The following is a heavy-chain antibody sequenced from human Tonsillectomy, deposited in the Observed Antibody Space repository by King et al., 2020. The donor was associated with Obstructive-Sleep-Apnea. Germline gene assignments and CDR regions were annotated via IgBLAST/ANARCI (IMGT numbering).Heavy chain of an antibody. D-gene: IGHD3-10*01. V-gene: IGHV4-31*03. CDR1: GGSISSGGYY. J-gene: IGHJ4*02. CDR3: ARSTPFIRFGEAHYYFDY. CDR2: IYYLGST. Sequence: QLQESGPGLVKPSQTLSLTCTFFGGSISSGGYYWSWIRQHPGKGLEWIGYIYYLGSTYYNPSLKRRVTISVDPVKNQFSLKLSAVTAADTAVYYCARSTPFIRFGEAHYYFDYWGQGTLVTVSS.